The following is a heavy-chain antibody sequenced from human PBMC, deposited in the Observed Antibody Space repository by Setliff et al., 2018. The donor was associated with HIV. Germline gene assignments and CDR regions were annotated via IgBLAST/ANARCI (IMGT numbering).Heavy chain of an antibody. D-gene: IGHD4-4*01. V-gene: IGHV4-34*01. CDR1: GGSLSGYY. J-gene: IGHJ5*02. CDR2: INHSGST. Sequence: PSETLSLTCAVYGGSLSGYYWTWIRQPPGKGLEWIGEINHSGSTNYNPSLKSRVTISIDTSKNQFSLKLSSVTAADTAMYCCARGRMATVLIRNWIDPWGQGTLVTVSS. CDR3: ARGRMATVLIRNWIDP.